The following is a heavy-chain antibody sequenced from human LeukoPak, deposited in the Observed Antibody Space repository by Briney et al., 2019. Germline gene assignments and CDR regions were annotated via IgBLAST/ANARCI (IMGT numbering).Heavy chain of an antibody. CDR3: VKDGGSSSWYEYFQH. D-gene: IGHD6-13*01. J-gene: IGHJ1*01. CDR2: IRYDGSNK. V-gene: IGHV3-30*02. Sequence: GGSLRLSCAASGFTFSSYGMHWVRQAPGKGLEWVAFIRYDGSNKYYADSVKGRFTISRDNSKNTLYLQMNSLRADDTAVYYCVKDGGSSSWYEYFQHWGQGTLVTVSS. CDR1: GFTFSSYG.